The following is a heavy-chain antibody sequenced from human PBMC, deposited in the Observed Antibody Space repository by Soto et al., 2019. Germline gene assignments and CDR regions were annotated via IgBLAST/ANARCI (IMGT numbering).Heavy chain of an antibody. CDR3: ARIPVYDFWRGSFGGMDV. Sequence: QVTLKESGPVLVKPTETLTLTCSVSGFSLSNERLGVGWIRQPPGKALEWLANIFSNDEKYLSTSLRSRLTISRDISKSQVALSMTNMDPADTATYYCARIPVYDFWRGSFGGMDVWGQGTTVTVSS. V-gene: IGHV2-26*01. D-gene: IGHD3-3*01. J-gene: IGHJ6*02. CDR2: IFSNDEK. CDR1: GFSLSNERLG.